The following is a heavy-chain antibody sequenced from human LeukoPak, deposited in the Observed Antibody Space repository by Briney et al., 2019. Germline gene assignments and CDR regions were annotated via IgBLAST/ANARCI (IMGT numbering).Heavy chain of an antibody. D-gene: IGHD6-13*01. Sequence: PGGSLRLSCAASGFTFNSYWMHWVRQAPGKGLVWVSRINSDGSSTSYADSVKGRFTISRDNAKNTLYLQMNSLRAEDTAVYYCARERDTIAAAGNDYWGQGTLVTVSS. CDR1: GFTFNSYW. CDR3: ARERDTIAAAGNDY. CDR2: INSDGSST. J-gene: IGHJ4*02. V-gene: IGHV3-74*01.